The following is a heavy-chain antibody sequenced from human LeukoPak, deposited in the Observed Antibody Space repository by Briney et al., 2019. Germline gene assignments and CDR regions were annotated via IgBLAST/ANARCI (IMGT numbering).Heavy chain of an antibody. CDR2: ISYDGSNK. Sequence: PGRSLRLSCAASGFTFSSYGMHWVRQAPGKGLEWVAVISYDGSNKYYADSVKGRFTISRDNSKNTLYLQMNSLRAEGTAVYYCAKAPENYDIGDAFDIWGQGTMVTVSS. CDR3: AKAPENYDIGDAFDI. V-gene: IGHV3-30*18. D-gene: IGHD3-22*01. J-gene: IGHJ3*02. CDR1: GFTFSSYG.